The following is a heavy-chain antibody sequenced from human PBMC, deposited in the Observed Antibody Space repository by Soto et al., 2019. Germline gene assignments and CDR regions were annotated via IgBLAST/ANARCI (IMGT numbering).Heavy chain of an antibody. CDR1: GGSISSSSYY. Sequence: SSETLSLTCTVSGGSISSSSYYWGWIRQPPGKGLEWIGSIYYSGSTYYNPSLKSRVTISVDTSKNQFSLKLSSVTAADTAVYYCARHALITIYDDAFDPWGQGTLVTVSS. CDR3: ARHALITIYDDAFDP. J-gene: IGHJ5*02. D-gene: IGHD3-3*01. V-gene: IGHV4-39*01. CDR2: IYYSGST.